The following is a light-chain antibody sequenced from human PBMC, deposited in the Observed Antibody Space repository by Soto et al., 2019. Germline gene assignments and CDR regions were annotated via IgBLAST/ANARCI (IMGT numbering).Light chain of an antibody. Sequence: EIVMTQSPAILSVSPGERATLSCRASQSVSNNLAWYQQKPGQAPRLLIYGASTRATGIPARFSGSGSGTEFTLTISSLQSEDFALYYCQQYNNWQTFGQGTKLEIK. J-gene: IGKJ2*01. CDR2: GAS. CDR1: QSVSNN. CDR3: QQYNNWQT. V-gene: IGKV3-15*01.